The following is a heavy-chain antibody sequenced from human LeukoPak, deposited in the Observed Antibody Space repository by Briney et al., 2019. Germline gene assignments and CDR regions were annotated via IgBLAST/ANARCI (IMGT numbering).Heavy chain of an antibody. CDR3: VTDLVIKGYFDY. J-gene: IGHJ4*02. CDR2: IRRKTGGETT. V-gene: IGHV3-15*01. D-gene: IGHD2-21*01. CDR1: GFTFSNVW. Sequence: GESLRLSCAASGFTFSNVWMSWVRQVPGKGLEWVGRIRRKTGGETTDHAAPVKGRFTISRDDSKNTLYLQMNSLKTEDTAVYYCVTDLVIKGYFDYWGQGALVTVSP.